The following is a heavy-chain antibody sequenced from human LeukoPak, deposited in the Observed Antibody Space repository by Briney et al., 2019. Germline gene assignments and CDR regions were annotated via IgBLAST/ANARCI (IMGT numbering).Heavy chain of an antibody. J-gene: IGHJ4*02. CDR1: GGSISSSSYY. CDR2: IYYSGSP. Sequence: SETLSLTCTVSGGSISSSSYYWGWIHQPPGKGLEWIGSIYYSGSPYYNPSLKSRVTISVDTSKNQFSLKLSSVTAADTAVYYCARPYSSRTYHFDYWGQGTLVTVSS. D-gene: IGHD6-13*01. V-gene: IGHV4-39*01. CDR3: ARPYSSRTYHFDY.